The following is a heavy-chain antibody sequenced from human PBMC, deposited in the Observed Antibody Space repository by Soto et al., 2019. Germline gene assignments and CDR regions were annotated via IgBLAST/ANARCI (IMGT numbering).Heavy chain of an antibody. CDR3: GRVPVDTYMIYWSDP. Sequence: SETLSLTCTVSGDSVSSGNYYWSWIRQPPGKGLEWIGSIYFTGNTNYNPSLKSRLTMSIDTSRNLFSLRLGSVTAADTAVYYCGRVPVDTYMIYWSDPWGQGTLVTVS. CDR2: IYFTGNT. J-gene: IGHJ5*02. V-gene: IGHV4-61*01. CDR1: GDSVSSGNYY. D-gene: IGHD3-16*01.